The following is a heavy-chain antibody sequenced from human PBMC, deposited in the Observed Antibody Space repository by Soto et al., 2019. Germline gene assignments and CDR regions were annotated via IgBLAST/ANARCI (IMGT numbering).Heavy chain of an antibody. CDR2: TWYDGSNK. CDR3: ARGGSSSWYLRWFDP. V-gene: IGHV3-33*01. J-gene: IGHJ5*02. D-gene: IGHD6-13*01. Sequence: QVQLVESGGGVVQPGRSLRLSCAASGFTFINYGMHWVRQAPGKGLEWVAVTWYDGSNKYYADSVKGRFTISRDNSKNTLYLQMNSLRVEDTAVYYCARGGSSSWYLRWFDPWGQGTLVTVSS. CDR1: GFTFINYG.